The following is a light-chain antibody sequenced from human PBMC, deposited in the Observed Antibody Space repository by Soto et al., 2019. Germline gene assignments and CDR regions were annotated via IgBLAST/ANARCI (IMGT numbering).Light chain of an antibody. J-gene: IGKJ1*01. CDR3: QQYGGSPRT. CDR2: GAS. V-gene: IGKV3-20*01. Sequence: EIVLTQSPGTLSLSPGERATLSCRASQSVSSNYLAWYQQKSGQAPRLLIYGASSRATRIPDRFSGSGSGTDFTLTISILEPEDFAVYYCQQYGGSPRTFGQGTKVEL. CDR1: QSVSSNY.